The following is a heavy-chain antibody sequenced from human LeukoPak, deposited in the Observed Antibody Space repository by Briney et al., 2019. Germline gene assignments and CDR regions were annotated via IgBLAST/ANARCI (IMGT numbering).Heavy chain of an antibody. Sequence: PGGSLRLSCSASGFAFSSYAMYWVGQAPGKGLEYVSAISRDGGTQYPADSVKGRITISRDNSKNTLYLQMSSLRPEDTAVYYCVKDKVLRGSGSYGDYWGQGTLVTVSS. CDR3: VKDKVLRGSGSYGDY. CDR1: GFAFSSYA. D-gene: IGHD3-10*02. CDR2: ISRDGGTQ. V-gene: IGHV3-64D*09. J-gene: IGHJ4*02.